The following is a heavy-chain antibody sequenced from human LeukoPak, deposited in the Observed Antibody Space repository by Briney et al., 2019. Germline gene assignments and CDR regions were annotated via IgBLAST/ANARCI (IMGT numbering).Heavy chain of an antibody. J-gene: IGHJ6*02. D-gene: IGHD1/OR15-1a*01. CDR2: INKDESEK. CDR1: GFIISSHW. CDR3: ARNNDMDV. Sequence: GSSLRLSCAASGFIISSHWMTWVRQAPGKGPEWVANINKDESEKYYVDSVKGRFTISRDTAKNSLYLQMNNLRAEDTALYYCARNNDMDVWGQGTRSSSP. V-gene: IGHV3-7*03.